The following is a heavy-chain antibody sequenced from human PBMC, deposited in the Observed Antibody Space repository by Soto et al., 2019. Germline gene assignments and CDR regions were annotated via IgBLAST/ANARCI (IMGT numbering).Heavy chain of an antibody. Sequence: QVQLVESGGGVVQPGRSLRLSCAASRFTFSNYAMHWVRQAPGKGLVWVAVISYDGSNKYYADSVKGRFTISRDNSKNTLYLQMNSLRAEDTAVYYCAGDPYYYGSAFWGQGTLVTVAS. J-gene: IGHJ4*02. V-gene: IGHV3-30-3*01. CDR3: AGDPYYYGSAF. CDR1: RFTFSNYA. D-gene: IGHD3-10*01. CDR2: ISYDGSNK.